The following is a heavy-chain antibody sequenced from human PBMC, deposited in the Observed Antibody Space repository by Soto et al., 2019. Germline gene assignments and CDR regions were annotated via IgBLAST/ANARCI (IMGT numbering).Heavy chain of an antibody. V-gene: IGHV3-30-3*01. Sequence: QVQLVESGGGVVQPGGSLRLSCVASGFTFSGYAMYWVRQAPGKGLEWVAVISYDGSKKYYADSVKGRLTSSRDKSKNTLSLHITRLRPEYTATYYCARDKYYEGFGKMFHCWGQGTLVIVS. D-gene: IGHD3-10*01. CDR1: GFTFSGYA. J-gene: IGHJ4*02. CDR2: ISYDGSKK. CDR3: ARDKYYEGFGKMFHC.